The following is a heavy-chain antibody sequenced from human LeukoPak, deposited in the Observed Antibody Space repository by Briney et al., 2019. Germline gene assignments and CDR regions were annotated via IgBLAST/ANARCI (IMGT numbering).Heavy chain of an antibody. CDR2: ISAYNGNT. D-gene: IGHD3-10*01. Sequence: ASVKVSCKASGYTFTSYGISWVRQAPGQGLEWMGWISAYNGNTNYAQKLQGRVTMTTDTSTSTAYMELRSLRSDDTAVYYCARYYSSRYYGSGSYYRGGFDYWGQGTLVTVSS. J-gene: IGHJ4*02. CDR3: ARYYSSRYYGSGSYYRGGFDY. V-gene: IGHV1-18*01. CDR1: GYTFTSYG.